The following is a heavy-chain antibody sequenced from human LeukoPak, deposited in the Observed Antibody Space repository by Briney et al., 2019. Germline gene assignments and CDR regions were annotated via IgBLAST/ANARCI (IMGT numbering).Heavy chain of an antibody. D-gene: IGHD3-9*01. CDR2: IYHSGRT. CDR1: GGSISSNNW. J-gene: IGHJ4*02. Sequence: SGTLSLTCAVSGGSISSNNWWNWVRQPPGKGLEWIGEIYHSGRTNYNPSLKSRVTMSVDKSKNQFSLKLTSVTAADTAMYFCATLGMGDNTGYYYAYSFDYWGQGTLVTVSS. V-gene: IGHV4-4*02. CDR3: ATLGMGDNTGYYYAYSFDY.